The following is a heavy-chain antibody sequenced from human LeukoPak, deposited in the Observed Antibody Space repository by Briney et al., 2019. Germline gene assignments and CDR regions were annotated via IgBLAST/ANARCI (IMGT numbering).Heavy chain of an antibody. J-gene: IGHJ4*02. D-gene: IGHD3-22*01. CDR1: GFTFSNAW. CDR2: ISSSSSTI. Sequence: PGGSLRLSCAASGFTFSNAWMSWVRQAPGKGLEWVSYISSSSSTIYYADSVKGRFTISRDNAKNSLYLQMNSLRAEDTAVYYCARMGYDSSGQFDYWGQGTLVTVSS. V-gene: IGHV3-48*01. CDR3: ARMGYDSSGQFDY.